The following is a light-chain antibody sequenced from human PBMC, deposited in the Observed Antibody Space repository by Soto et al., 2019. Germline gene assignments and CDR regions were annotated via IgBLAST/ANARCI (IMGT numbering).Light chain of an antibody. CDR3: MHGLQTPYS. V-gene: IGKV2-28*01. J-gene: IGKJ2*01. Sequence: DLVMTQSPLSLPVTPGGPASISCRPSQSLLHSNGYNYLDWYLQRPGQSPQLLIHLGSTRASGVPDRFSGRGSGTNFTLSIRRVEADDFGVYYCMHGLQTPYSFGQGTKLEIK. CDR2: LGS. CDR1: QSLLHSNGYNY.